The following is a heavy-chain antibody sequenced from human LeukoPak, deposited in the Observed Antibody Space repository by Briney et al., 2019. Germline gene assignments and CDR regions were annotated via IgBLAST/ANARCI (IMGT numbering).Heavy chain of an antibody. CDR3: ARGGAWNRPAAGTVGY. Sequence: ASVKVSCKASGYTFASYYMHWVRQAPGQGLEWMGIINPSGGSTSYAQKFQGRVTMTRDTSTSTVYMELSSLRSEDTAVYYCARGGAWNRPAAGTVGYWGQGTLVTVSS. J-gene: IGHJ4*02. CDR1: GYTFASYY. D-gene: IGHD6-13*01. CDR2: INPSGGST. V-gene: IGHV1-46*01.